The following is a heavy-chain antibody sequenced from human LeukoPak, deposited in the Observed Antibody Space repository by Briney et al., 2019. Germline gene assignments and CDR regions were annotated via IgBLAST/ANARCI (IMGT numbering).Heavy chain of an antibody. V-gene: IGHV3-23*01. Sequence: PGGSLRLSCAASGFTFSSYAMSWVRQAPGKGLEWVSAISGSGGSTYYADSVQGRFTISTDNSKNTLYLPMNSLRAEDTAVYYCAKGSGRGYSGWHFDYWGRGTLVTASS. CDR1: GFTFSSYA. D-gene: IGHD5-12*01. CDR3: AKGSGRGYSGWHFDY. J-gene: IGHJ4*02. CDR2: ISGSGGST.